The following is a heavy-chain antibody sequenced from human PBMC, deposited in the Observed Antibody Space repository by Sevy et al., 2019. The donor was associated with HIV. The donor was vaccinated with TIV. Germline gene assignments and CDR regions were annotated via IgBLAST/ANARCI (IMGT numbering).Heavy chain of an antibody. V-gene: IGHV3-33*01. J-gene: IGHJ6*02. CDR3: ARDWGYYYGSGSPNPYYYYYYGMDV. D-gene: IGHD3-10*01. Sequence: GGSLRLSCAASGFTFSSYGMHWVRQAPGKGLEWVAVIWYDGSNKYYADSVKGRFTISRDNSKNTLYLQMNSLRAEDTAVDYCARDWGYYYGSGSPNPYYYYYYGMDVWGQGTTVTVSS. CDR2: IWYDGSNK. CDR1: GFTFSSYG.